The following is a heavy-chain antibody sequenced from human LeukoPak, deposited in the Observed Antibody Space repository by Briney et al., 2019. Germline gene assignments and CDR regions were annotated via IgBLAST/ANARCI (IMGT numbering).Heavy chain of an antibody. CDR1: GGSISSGDYY. V-gene: IGHV4-30-4*08. CDR2: IYYSGST. D-gene: IGHD3-10*01. CDR3: ARGEYYGSGDPFDY. J-gene: IGHJ4*02. Sequence: ASQTLSLTCTVSGGSISSGDYYWSWIRQPPGKGLEWIGYIYYSGSTYYNPSLKSRVTVSVDTSKNQFSLKLSSVTAADTAVYYCARGEYYGSGDPFDYWGQGTLVTVSS.